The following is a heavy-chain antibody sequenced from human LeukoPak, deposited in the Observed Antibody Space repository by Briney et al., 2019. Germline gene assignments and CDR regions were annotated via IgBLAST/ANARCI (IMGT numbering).Heavy chain of an antibody. CDR2: IINKAQRHTT. CDR3: GRTLVRSSGNYYFDS. Sequence: GGSLRLSCAASGFICSDHYMDWVRLPPGKGLEWVGRIINKAQRHTTVYAASVRGRFTVSRDDSRNSLYLQMNSLEDDDTAVYYCGRTLVRSSGNYYFDSWGQGTLVTVSS. J-gene: IGHJ4*01. V-gene: IGHV3-72*01. CDR1: GFICSDHY. D-gene: IGHD3-10*01.